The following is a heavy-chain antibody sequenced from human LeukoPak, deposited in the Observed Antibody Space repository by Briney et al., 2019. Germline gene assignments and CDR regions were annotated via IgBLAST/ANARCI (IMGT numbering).Heavy chain of an antibody. CDR3: ARSQYSSSLHGMDV. Sequence: SETLSLTCTVSGGSISSSDFSWSWIRQPPGKGLEWIGYIYYSGSTNYNPSLKSRVTISVDTSKNQFSLKLSSVTAADTAVYYCARSQYSSSLHGMDVWGQGTTVTVSS. J-gene: IGHJ6*02. CDR2: IYYSGST. V-gene: IGHV4-61*08. D-gene: IGHD6-13*01. CDR1: GGSISSSDFS.